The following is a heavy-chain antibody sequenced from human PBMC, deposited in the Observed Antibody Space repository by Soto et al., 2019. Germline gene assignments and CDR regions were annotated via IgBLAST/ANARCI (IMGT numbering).Heavy chain of an antibody. D-gene: IGHD6-13*01. J-gene: IGHJ6*02. CDR2: ISSSSSTI. Sequence: GGSLRLSCAASGFTFSSYSMNWVRQAPGKGLEWVSYISSSSSTIYYADSVKGRFTISRDNAKNSLYLQMNSLRDEDTAVYYCAGGFSSSWYPGYYYGMDVWGQGTTVTVS. V-gene: IGHV3-48*02. CDR1: GFTFSSYS. CDR3: AGGFSSSWYPGYYYGMDV.